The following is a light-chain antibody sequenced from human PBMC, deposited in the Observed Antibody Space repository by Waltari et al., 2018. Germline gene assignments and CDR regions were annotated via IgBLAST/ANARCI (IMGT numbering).Light chain of an antibody. V-gene: IGKV3-11*01. Sequence: EIVLTQSPATLSLSPWEGATLSCRASQSVSSYLAWYQQKPGQAPRLLIYDASNRATGIPARFSGSGSGTDFTLTISSLEPEDFAVYCCQQRSSWPITFGQGTRLEIK. CDR3: QQRSSWPIT. CDR2: DAS. J-gene: IGKJ5*01. CDR1: QSVSSY.